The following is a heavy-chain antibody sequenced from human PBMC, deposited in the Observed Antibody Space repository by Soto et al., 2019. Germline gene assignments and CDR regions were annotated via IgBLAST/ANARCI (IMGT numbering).Heavy chain of an antibody. V-gene: IGHV1-8*02. CDR1: GYTFTNND. Sequence: GASVKVSCKASGYTFTNNDVSWVRQATGQGLGWMGWMNSGSGDTGYAQKFQCRGTMTRDISIATAYMELNSLTSEDTAIYSCARMESFGSLNWFYPWGQGTLVTVS. J-gene: IGHJ5*02. CDR3: ARMESFGSLNWFYP. D-gene: IGHD5-18*01. CDR2: MNSGSGDT.